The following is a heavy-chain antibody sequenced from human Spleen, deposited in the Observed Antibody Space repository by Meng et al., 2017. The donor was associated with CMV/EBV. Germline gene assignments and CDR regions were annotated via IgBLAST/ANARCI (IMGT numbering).Heavy chain of an antibody. D-gene: IGHD5-18*01. Sequence: GGPLRLSCAASGFTFSSYGMHWVRQAPGKELEWVAFIRYDGSNKYYADSVKGRFTISRDNSKNTLYLQMNSLRAEDTAVYYCATETLDPAAGYVVWGQGTLVTVSS. J-gene: IGHJ4*02. V-gene: IGHV3-30*02. CDR2: IRYDGSNK. CDR3: ATETLDPAAGYVV. CDR1: GFTFSSYG.